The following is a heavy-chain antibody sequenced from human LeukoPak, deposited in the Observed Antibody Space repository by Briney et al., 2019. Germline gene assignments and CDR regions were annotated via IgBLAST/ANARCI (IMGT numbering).Heavy chain of an antibody. CDR3: AKGDNNILTGYYNSFDS. CDR2: ISSSGSST. J-gene: IGHJ4*02. D-gene: IGHD3-9*01. V-gene: IGHV3-23*01. CDR1: GITFSTYA. Sequence: SGGSLRLSCVASGITFSTYAMSWVRQAPGKGLEWVSVISSSGSSTYYADSVKGRFTISRDNLKNTLYLQMNSLRAEDTAVYYCAKGDNNILTGYYNSFDSWGQGTLVTVSS.